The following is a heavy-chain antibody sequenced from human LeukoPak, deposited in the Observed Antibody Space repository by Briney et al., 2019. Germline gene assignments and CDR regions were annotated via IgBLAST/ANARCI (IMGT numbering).Heavy chain of an antibody. CDR1: GYTFTSYG. V-gene: IGHV1-18*01. CDR2: ISAYNGNT. J-gene: IGHJ4*02. D-gene: IGHD6-19*01. CDR3: ARAPKYSSGWGSGY. Sequence: ASVKVSCKASGYTFTSYGISWVRQAPGQGLEWMGWISAYNGNTNYAQKLQCRVTMTTDTSTSTAYMELRSLRSDDTAVYYCARAPKYSSGWGSGYWGQGTLVAVSS.